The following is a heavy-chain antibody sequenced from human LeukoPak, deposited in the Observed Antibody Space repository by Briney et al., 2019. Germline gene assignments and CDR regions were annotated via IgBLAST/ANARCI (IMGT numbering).Heavy chain of an antibody. CDR3: ARVREGWELPNDAFDI. CDR2: INPNSGGT. J-gene: IGHJ3*02. CDR1: GYTFTGYY. D-gene: IGHD1-26*01. Sequence: GASVKVSCKASGYTFTGYYMHWVRQAPGQGLEWMGWINPNSGGTNYAQKFQGRVTMTRDTSISTAYMELSRLRSDDTAVYYCARVREGWELPNDAFDIWGQGTMVTVSS. V-gene: IGHV1-2*02.